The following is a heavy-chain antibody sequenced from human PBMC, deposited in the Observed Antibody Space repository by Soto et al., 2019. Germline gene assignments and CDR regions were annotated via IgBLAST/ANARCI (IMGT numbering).Heavy chain of an antibody. J-gene: IGHJ4*02. CDR1: GFTFSSYA. V-gene: IGHV3-23*01. CDR3: AKDNGYGDYAGTDY. D-gene: IGHD4-17*01. Sequence: GGSLRLSCAASGFTFSSYAMSWVRQAPGKGLEWVSAISGSGGSTYYADSVKGRFTISRDNSKNTLYLQMNSLRAEDTAVYYCAKDNGYGDYAGTDYWGQGTLVTVSS. CDR2: ISGSGGST.